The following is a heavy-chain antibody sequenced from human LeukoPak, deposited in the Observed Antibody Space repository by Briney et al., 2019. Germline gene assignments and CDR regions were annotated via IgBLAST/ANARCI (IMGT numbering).Heavy chain of an antibody. CDR2: IYTSGST. CDR1: GGSISSGSYY. V-gene: IGHV4-61*09. D-gene: IGHD3-10*01. CDR3: ARTLMVRGVIVRSWYYYMDV. J-gene: IGHJ6*03. Sequence: SETLSLTCTVSGGSISSGSYYWSWIRQPAGKGLEWIGHIYTSGSTNYNPSLKSRVTIPVDTSKNQFSLKLSSVTAVDTAVYYCARTLMVRGVIVRSWYYYMDVWGKGTTVTISS.